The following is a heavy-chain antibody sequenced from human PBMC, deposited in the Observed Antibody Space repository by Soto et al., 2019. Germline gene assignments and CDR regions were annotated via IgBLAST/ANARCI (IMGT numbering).Heavy chain of an antibody. J-gene: IGHJ3*02. V-gene: IGHV4-31*03. CDR1: GGSISSGGYY. Sequence: SETLSLTCTVSGGSISSGGYYWSWIRQHPGKGLEWIGYIYYSGSTYYDPSLKSRVTISVDTSKNQFSLKLSSVTAADTAVYYCARDKDYYDSSGPEADAFDIWGQATMVTVSS. D-gene: IGHD3-22*01. CDR2: IYYSGST. CDR3: ARDKDYYDSSGPEADAFDI.